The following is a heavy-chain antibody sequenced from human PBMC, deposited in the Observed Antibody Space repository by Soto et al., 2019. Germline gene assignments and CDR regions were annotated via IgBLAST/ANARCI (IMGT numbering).Heavy chain of an antibody. CDR1: GFTFSNAW. CDR2: IKSKTDGGTT. CDR3: TTRPCSGGSCSYDY. J-gene: IGHJ4*02. V-gene: IGHV3-15*01. Sequence: VQLVESGGGLVKPGGSLRLSCAASGFTFSNAWMSWVRQAPGKGLEWVGRIKSKTDGGTTDYAAPVKGRFTISRDDSKNTLYLQMNSLKTEDTAVYYCTTRPCSGGSCSYDYWGQGTLVTVSS. D-gene: IGHD2-15*01.